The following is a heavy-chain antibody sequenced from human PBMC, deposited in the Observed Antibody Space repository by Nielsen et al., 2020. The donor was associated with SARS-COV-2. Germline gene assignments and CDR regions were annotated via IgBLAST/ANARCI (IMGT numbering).Heavy chain of an antibody. CDR3: ARESLSFGGYFYGMDV. CDR2: ISYDGTNK. Sequence: GESLKISCAASGFPFSDFTMHWVRQAPGKGLEWVANISYDGTNKYYADSVKGRFTFSRDNSKNTLSLQMNSPRAEDTAVYYCARESLSFGGYFYGMDVWGQGTTVTVSS. J-gene: IGHJ6*02. CDR1: GFPFSDFT. D-gene: IGHD3-10*01. V-gene: IGHV3-30-3*01.